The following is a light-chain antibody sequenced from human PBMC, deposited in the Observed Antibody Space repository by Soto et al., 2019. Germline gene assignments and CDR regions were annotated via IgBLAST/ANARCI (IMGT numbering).Light chain of an antibody. CDR3: QQYGSSIQT. CDR2: DAS. J-gene: IGKJ1*01. Sequence: EIVLTDSPATLSLSQWERATLSCRASQSVSSYLAWYQQKPGQAPRLLIYDASTRATGIPDRFSGSGSGTEFTLTISRLEPEDFAVNYCQQYGSSIQTFGQATKVDIK. V-gene: IGKV3-20*01. CDR1: QSVSSY.